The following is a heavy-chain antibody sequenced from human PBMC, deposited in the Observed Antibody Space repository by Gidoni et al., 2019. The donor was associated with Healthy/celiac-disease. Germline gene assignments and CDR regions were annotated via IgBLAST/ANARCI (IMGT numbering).Heavy chain of an antibody. J-gene: IGHJ4*02. CDR3: AKGNDILTGPPDY. CDR2: ISGSGGST. CDR1: GFTFSSYA. Sequence: EVQLLESGGGLVQPGGSLRLSWAASGFTFSSYAMSWVRQAPGKGLEWVSAISGSGGSTYYADSVKGRFTIFRDNSKNTLYLQMNSLRAEDTAVYYCAKGNDILTGPPDYWGQGTLVTVSS. V-gene: IGHV3-23*01. D-gene: IGHD3-9*01.